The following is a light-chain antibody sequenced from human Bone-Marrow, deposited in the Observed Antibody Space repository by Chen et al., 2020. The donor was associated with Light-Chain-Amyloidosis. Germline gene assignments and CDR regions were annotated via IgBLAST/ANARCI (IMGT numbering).Light chain of an antibody. CDR3: QQYGTSPLT. V-gene: IGKV3-20*01. Sequence: EIVLTQSPGTLSLSPGEGANLSCRASQTISSNYLTWYQQQFGQAPRLLSYGSSSRATGIPDRFTGSGSGTDFTLTINRLEPEDFAMYYCQQYGTSPLTFGGGTKVEIK. J-gene: IGKJ4*01. CDR1: QTISSNY. CDR2: GSS.